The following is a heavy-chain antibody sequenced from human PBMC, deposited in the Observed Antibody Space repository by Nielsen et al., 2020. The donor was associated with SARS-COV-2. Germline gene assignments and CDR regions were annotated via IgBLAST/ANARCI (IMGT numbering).Heavy chain of an antibody. D-gene: IGHD6-19*01. V-gene: IGHV3-74*01. CDR2: INSDGSSA. CDR1: GFTFSSYW. CDR3: SRRGTSGSGFAFDY. Sequence: ESLRLSCAVSGFTFSSYWMDWVRQVPGKGLVWVSRINSDGSSATYADSVKGRFTISRDNAKSTLYLQMNSLRAEDTAVYYCSRRGTSGSGFAFDYWGQGTLVTVSS. J-gene: IGHJ4*02.